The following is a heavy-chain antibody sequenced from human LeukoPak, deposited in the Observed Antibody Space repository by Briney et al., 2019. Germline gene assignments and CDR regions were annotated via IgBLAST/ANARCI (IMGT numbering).Heavy chain of an antibody. D-gene: IGHD3-22*01. J-gene: IGHJ4*02. V-gene: IGHV1-69*04. CDR1: GGTFSSYA. Sequence: SVKVSCEASGGTFSSYAISWVRQAPGQGLEWMGRIIPIFGIANYAQKFQGRVTITADKSTSTAYMELSSLRSEDTAVYYCARSGYYDSSGYPFDYWGQGTLVTVSS. CDR3: ARSGYYDSSGYPFDY. CDR2: IIPIFGIA.